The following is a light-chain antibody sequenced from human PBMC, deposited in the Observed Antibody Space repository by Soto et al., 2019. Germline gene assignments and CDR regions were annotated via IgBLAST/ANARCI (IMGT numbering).Light chain of an antibody. V-gene: IGLV2-14*01. CDR1: SSDVGGYNY. J-gene: IGLJ3*02. Sequence: QSALTQPASVSGSPGQSITISCTGTSSDVGGYNYVSWYQQHPGKAPKIMIYDVSNRPSGVSNRFSGSKSGNTASLTISGLQAEDEADYYCSSYTRSITPWVFGGGTKLTVL. CDR3: SSYTRSITPWV. CDR2: DVS.